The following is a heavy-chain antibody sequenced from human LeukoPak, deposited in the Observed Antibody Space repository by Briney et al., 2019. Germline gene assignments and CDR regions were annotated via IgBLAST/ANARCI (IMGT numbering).Heavy chain of an antibody. Sequence: GGSLRLSRAVSGITLSNYGVSWVRQAPGKGPEWVSVITESGDDTNYADSVKGRFIISRDNSKNTLFLQMNSLRVEDTAVYYCARDETKGKGTAWFGWVYWGRGTLVTVSS. CDR1: GITLSNYG. V-gene: IGHV3-23*01. CDR3: ARDETKGKGTAWFGWVY. J-gene: IGHJ4*02. CDR2: ITESGDDT. D-gene: IGHD3-10*01.